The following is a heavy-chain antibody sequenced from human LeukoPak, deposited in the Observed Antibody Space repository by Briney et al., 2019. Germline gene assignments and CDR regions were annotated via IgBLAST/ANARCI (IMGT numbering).Heavy chain of an antibody. CDR1: ALSVSSYS. V-gene: IGHV3-21*01. J-gene: IGHJ4*02. CDR3: AGEVITATAFDY. CDR2: ISSSGSYI. Sequence: GPCLRPACAVAALSVSSYSMSSVSQAAGDWRGWVSSISSSGSYIYYADSVKGRFTISRDNAKNSLYLQMNSLRAEDTAAYYCAGEVITATAFDYWGQGTLVTVSS. D-gene: IGHD6-25*01.